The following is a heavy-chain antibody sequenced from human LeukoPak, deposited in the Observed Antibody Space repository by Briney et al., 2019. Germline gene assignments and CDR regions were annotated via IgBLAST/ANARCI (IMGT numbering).Heavy chain of an antibody. CDR3: VEMSNKVSLGNLLHKSLDP. D-gene: IGHD3-16*01. J-gene: IGHJ5*02. CDR1: GHLKQSCR. V-gene: IGHV4-4*07. CDR2: IYISGSA. Sequence: PSETLSLTCTVWGHLKQSCRRPGLRQPAGKGLEWIGRIYISGSANYNPSLQSRVTMSLDMSKNQFTLKLYSGTAANTAVYSFVEMSNKVSLGNLLHKSLDPWGQGTLVTVSS.